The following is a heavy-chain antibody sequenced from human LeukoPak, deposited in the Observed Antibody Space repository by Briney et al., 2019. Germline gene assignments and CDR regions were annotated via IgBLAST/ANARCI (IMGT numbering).Heavy chain of an antibody. D-gene: IGHD2-2*01. CDR1: GFTFSSYA. J-gene: IGHJ4*02. CDR3: AKSPGYAHEPYYFDY. Sequence: PGGSLRLSCATSGFTFSSYAMSWVRQAPGKGLEWVSAISGSGGSTYYADSVKGRFTISRDNSKNTLYLQMNSLRAEDTAVYYCAKSPGYAHEPYYFDYWGQGTLVTVSS. CDR2: ISGSGGST. V-gene: IGHV3-23*01.